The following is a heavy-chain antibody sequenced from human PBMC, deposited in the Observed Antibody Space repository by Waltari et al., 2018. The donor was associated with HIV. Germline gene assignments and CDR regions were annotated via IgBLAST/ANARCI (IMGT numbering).Heavy chain of an antibody. CDR2: ISNSGSTT. J-gene: IGHJ4*02. V-gene: IGHV3-48*01. CDR3: ARERTYY. Sequence: EVQLVESGGGLVQPGGSLRLSCAASGFTFSTYSMNWARQVPGKGLEWVSYISNSGSTTYYADSVKGRFTISRDNAKQSLYLQMDSLRAEDTAVYFCARERTYYWGQGTLVTVSS. CDR1: GFTFSTYS.